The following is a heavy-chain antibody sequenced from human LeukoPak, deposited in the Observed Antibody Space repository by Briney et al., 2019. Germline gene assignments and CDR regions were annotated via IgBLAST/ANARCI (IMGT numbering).Heavy chain of an antibody. J-gene: IGHJ2*01. D-gene: IGHD6-19*01. CDR2: ISSSGSTI. CDR3: ARLFLYAVTGTGRIDWYLDL. Sequence: GGSLRLSCAASGFTFSSYEMNWVRQAPGKGLEWVSYISSSGSTIYYADSVKGRFTISRDNAKNSLYLQMNSLRAEDTAVYYCARLFLYAVTGTGRIDWYLDLWGRGTLVTVSS. V-gene: IGHV3-48*03. CDR1: GFTFSSYE.